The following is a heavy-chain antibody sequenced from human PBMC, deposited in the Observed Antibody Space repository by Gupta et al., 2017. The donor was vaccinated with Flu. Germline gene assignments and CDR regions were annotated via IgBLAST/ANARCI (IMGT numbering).Heavy chain of an antibody. V-gene: IGHV4-34*01. J-gene: IGHJ4*02. CDR1: GGSFSGDY. CDR2: INHSGST. D-gene: IGHD5-18*01. Sequence: QVQLQQWGAGLLTPSETLSLTCAVYGGSFSGDYWSWIRQPPGKGLEWIGEINHSGSTNYNPSLKSRVTISVDTSKNQFSLKLSSVTAADTAVYYCARRNDVSGYSYGLDYWGQGTLVTVSS. CDR3: ARRNDVSGYSYGLDY.